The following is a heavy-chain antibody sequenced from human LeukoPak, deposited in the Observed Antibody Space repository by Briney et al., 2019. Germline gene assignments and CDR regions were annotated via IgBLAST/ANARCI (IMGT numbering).Heavy chain of an antibody. CDR3: ARDGDSSSWTPYYYYGMDV. Sequence: SQTLSLTCALSGDSVSSNSAAWNWIRQSPSRGLEWLGRTYYRSKLYNDYAVSVKSRITINPDTSKNQFSLQLNSVTPEDTAVYYCARDGDSSSWTPYYYYGMDVWGQGTTVTVSS. D-gene: IGHD6-13*01. V-gene: IGHV6-1*01. J-gene: IGHJ6*02. CDR1: GDSVSSNSAA. CDR2: TYYRSKLYN.